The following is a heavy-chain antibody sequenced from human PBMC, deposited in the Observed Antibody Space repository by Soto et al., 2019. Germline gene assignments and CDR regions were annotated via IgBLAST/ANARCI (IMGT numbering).Heavy chain of an antibody. D-gene: IGHD2-15*01. J-gene: IGHJ2*01. Sequence: GGSLRLSCAASGFTFSSYSMNWVRQAPGKGLEWVSYISSSSSTIYYADSVKGRFTISRDNAKNTLYLQMNSLRAEDTAVYYCAKVSLVIADPYGYWYFDLWGRGTLVTVSS. CDR2: ISSSSSTI. CDR3: AKVSLVIADPYGYWYFDL. V-gene: IGHV3-48*01. CDR1: GFTFSSYS.